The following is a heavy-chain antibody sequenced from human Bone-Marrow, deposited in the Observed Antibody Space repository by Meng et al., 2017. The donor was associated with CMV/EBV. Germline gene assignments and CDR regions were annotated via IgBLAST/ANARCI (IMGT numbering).Heavy chain of an antibody. J-gene: IGHJ4*02. D-gene: IGHD2-2*03. CDR2: INPNSGGT. CDR3: VRLFKRLDIVVVPAAIEYYFDY. Sequence: ASVKVSCKVSGYTFTGYYMHWVRQAPGQGLEWMGWINPNSGGTNYAQKFQGRVTMTRDTSISTAYMELSRLRSDDTAVYYCVRLFKRLDIVVVPAAIEYYFDYWGQGTLVTVSS. CDR1: GYTFTGYY. V-gene: IGHV1-2*02.